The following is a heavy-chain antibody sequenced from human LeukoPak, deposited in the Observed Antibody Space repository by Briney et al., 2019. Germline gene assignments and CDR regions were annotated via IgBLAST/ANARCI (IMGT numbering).Heavy chain of an antibody. CDR3: ATPLTMVRGDSYYFDY. D-gene: IGHD3-10*01. CDR2: FDPEDGET. CDR1: GYTLTELS. V-gene: IGHV1-24*01. J-gene: IGHJ4*02. Sequence: ASVKVSCKVSGYTLTELSMHWVRQAPGKGLEWMGGFDPEDGETTYAQKFQGRVTMTEDTSTDTAYMELSSLRSEDTAVYYCATPLTMVRGDSYYFDYWGQGTLVTVSS.